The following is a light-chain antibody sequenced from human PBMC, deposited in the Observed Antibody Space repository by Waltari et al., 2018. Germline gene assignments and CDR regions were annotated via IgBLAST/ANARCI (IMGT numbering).Light chain of an antibody. J-gene: IGLJ2*01. V-gene: IGLV2-8*01. CDR3: SSYAGSSVV. CDR2: EVS. CDR1: SSDVGGYNY. Sequence: QSALTQPPSASGSPGQSVTISCTGTSSDVGGYNYVSWYQQHPGKAPKPMIYEVSKRPSGVPDRFSGSKSGNTASLTVSGLQADDEADYYCSSYAGSSVVFGGGTKLTVL.